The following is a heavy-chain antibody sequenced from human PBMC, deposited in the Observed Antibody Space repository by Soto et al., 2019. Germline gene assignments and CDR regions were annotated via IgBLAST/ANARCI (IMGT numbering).Heavy chain of an antibody. CDR3: AKSDYCSGGGCSLWFDP. J-gene: IGHJ5*02. CDR2: IYDGGST. D-gene: IGHD2-15*01. CDR1: GGSISSGDYY. Sequence: SETLSLTCTVSGGSISSGDYYWSWIRQPPGKGLEWIGYIYDGGSTYYNPSLKSRLTISVDTSKNQFSLKLNSVTAADTAVYFCAKSDYCSGGGCSLWFDPWGQGTLVTVSS. V-gene: IGHV4-30-4*01.